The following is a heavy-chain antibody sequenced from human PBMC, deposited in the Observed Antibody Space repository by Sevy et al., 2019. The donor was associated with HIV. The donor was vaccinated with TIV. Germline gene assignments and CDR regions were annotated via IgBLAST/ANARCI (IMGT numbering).Heavy chain of an antibody. J-gene: IGHJ3*02. CDR2: ISGSGGET. CDR1: EVTFSNYA. Sequence: GGSLRLSCAASEVTFSNYAMSWVRQAPGKGLEWVSSISGSGGETFYAYSVKGRFTISRDKSKNTLYLQMNSLRVEDTAVYYCAKDMILVVGEALDIWGQGTMVTVSS. CDR3: AKDMILVVGEALDI. D-gene: IGHD3-22*01. V-gene: IGHV3-23*01.